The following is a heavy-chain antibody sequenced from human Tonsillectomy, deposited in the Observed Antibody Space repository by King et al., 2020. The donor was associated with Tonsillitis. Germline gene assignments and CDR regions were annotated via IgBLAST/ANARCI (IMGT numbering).Heavy chain of an antibody. J-gene: IGHJ4*02. V-gene: IGHV3-23*04. CDR2: ISGSGGTT. Sequence: VQLVESGGGLVQPGGSLRLSCAASGFTFSNYAMSWVRQAPGKGLEWVSVISGSGGTTYYADSVKGRFTISRDNSKNTLYLQMNSPRADDTAVYYCAKGGSHSGSYLDYFDYWGQGTLVTVSS. CDR1: GFTFSNYA. CDR3: AKGGSHSGSYLDYFDY. D-gene: IGHD1-26*01.